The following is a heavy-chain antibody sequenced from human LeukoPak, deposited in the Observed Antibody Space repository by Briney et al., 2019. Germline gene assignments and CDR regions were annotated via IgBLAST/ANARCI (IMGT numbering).Heavy chain of an antibody. J-gene: IGHJ6*02. CDR1: GGSISSGGYY. Sequence: PSETLSLTCTVSGGSISSGGYYWSWIRQPPGKGLEWIGYIYYSGSTNYNPSLKSRVTISVDTSKNQFSLKLSSVTAADTAVYYYARVGDGSSSGYYYHYYYYYGMDVWGQGTTVTVSS. D-gene: IGHD3-22*01. V-gene: IGHV4-61*08. CDR2: IYYSGST. CDR3: ARVGDGSSSGYYYHYYYYYGMDV.